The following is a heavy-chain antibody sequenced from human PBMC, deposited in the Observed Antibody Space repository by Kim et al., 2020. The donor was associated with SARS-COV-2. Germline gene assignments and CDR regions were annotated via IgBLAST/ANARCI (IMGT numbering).Heavy chain of an antibody. Sequence: VKGRFTISRDDSKNTLYLQMNSLKTEDTAVYYCTTGQLWGPFYYYYGMDVWGQGTTVTVSS. V-gene: IGHV3-15*01. J-gene: IGHJ6*02. D-gene: IGHD5-18*01. CDR3: TTGQLWGPFYYYYGMDV.